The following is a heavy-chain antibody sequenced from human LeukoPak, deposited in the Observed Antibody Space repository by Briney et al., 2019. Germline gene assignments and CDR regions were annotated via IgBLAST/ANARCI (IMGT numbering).Heavy chain of an antibody. CDR3: AKDLGSVGATTFDY. J-gene: IGHJ4*02. Sequence: PGRSLRLSCAASGFTFDVYAMHWVRQAPGKGLEWVSGISWNSGSIGYADSVKGRFTISRDNAKNSLYLQMNSLRAEDTALYYCAKDLGSVGATTFDYWGQGTLVTVSS. CDR2: ISWNSGSI. D-gene: IGHD1-26*01. CDR1: GFTFDVYA. V-gene: IGHV3-9*01.